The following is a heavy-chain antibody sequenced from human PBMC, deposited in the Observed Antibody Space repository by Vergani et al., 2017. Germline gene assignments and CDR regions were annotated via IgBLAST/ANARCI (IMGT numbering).Heavy chain of an antibody. CDR3: AXASVSYPYYYGMDV. D-gene: IGHD1-26*01. CDR2: IYYSGST. Sequence: QVQLQESGPGLVKPSQTLTLTCTVSGGSISSGDYHWSWICQPPGKGPEWIGYIYYSGSTYYNPSLKSRVTISVDTSKNQFSLKLGSVTAADTAVYYCAXASVSYPYYYGMDVWGQGTTVTVSS. V-gene: IGHV4-30-4*08. CDR1: GGSISSGDYH. J-gene: IGHJ6*02.